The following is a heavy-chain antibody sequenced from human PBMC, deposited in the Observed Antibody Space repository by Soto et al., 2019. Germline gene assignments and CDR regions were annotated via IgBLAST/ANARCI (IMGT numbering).Heavy chain of an antibody. CDR2: IHYTGRT. J-gene: IGHJ2*01. CDR3: ARETTKGHYGDPYWYFDL. CDR1: GGSISSAGDY. D-gene: IGHD4-17*01. V-gene: IGHV4-31*03. Sequence: PSETLSLTCTVSGGSISSAGDYWSWIRQHPGKGLEWIGYIHYTGRTFYNPSLKSRVTISVDTSKNQFSLKVSSLTAADMAVYYCARETTKGHYGDPYWYFDLWGRGTLVTDSS.